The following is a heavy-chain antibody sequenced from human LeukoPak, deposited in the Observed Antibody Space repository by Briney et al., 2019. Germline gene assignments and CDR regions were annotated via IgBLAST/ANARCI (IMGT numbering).Heavy chain of an antibody. D-gene: IGHD4-23*01. Sequence: SETLSLTCTVSGYSISSGYYWGWIRQPPGKGLEWIGSIYHSGSTYYNPSLKSRVTISVDTSKNQFSLKLSSVTAADTAVYYCARGSSATVVTPRAFDIWGQGTMVTVSS. J-gene: IGHJ3*02. CDR2: IYHSGST. V-gene: IGHV4-38-2*02. CDR3: ARGSSATVVTPRAFDI. CDR1: GYSISSGYY.